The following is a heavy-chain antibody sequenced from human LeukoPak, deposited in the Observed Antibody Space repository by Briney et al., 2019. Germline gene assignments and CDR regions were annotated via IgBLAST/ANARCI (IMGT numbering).Heavy chain of an antibody. CDR3: ASSSSGYSYAYYFDY. Sequence: SETLSLTCTVSGNSISSYYWSWIRQPAGKGLEWTGRIHTSGSTNYNPSLKSRVTMSVDTSKNQFSLKLSSVTAADTAVYYCASSSSGYSYAYYFDYWGQGTLVTVSS. CDR1: GNSISSYY. V-gene: IGHV4-4*07. CDR2: IHTSGST. D-gene: IGHD5-18*01. J-gene: IGHJ4*02.